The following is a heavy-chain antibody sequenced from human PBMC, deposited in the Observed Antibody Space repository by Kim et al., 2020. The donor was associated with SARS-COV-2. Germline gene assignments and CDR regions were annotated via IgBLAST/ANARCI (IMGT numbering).Heavy chain of an antibody. CDR3: ARHRGAAAIPSIDY. J-gene: IGHJ4*02. Sequence: ASVKVSCKASGYTFTSYGISWVRQAPGQGLEWMGWISAYNGNTNYAQKLQGRVTMTTDTSTSTAYMELRSLRSDDTAVYYRARHRGAAAIPSIDYWGQGTLVTVSS. D-gene: IGHD2-2*01. V-gene: IGHV1-18*01. CDR1: GYTFTSYG. CDR2: ISAYNGNT.